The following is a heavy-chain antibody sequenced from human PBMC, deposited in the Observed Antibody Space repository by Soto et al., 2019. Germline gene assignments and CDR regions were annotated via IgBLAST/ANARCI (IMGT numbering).Heavy chain of an antibody. CDR3: ACHTGIAVAGTDY. CDR1: GYTFTGYY. Sequence: ASVKVSCKASGYTFTGYYMHWVRQAPGQGLEWMGWINPNSGGTNYAQKFQGRVTMTRDTSISTAYMELSRLRSDDTAVYYCACHTGIAVAGTDYWGQGTLVTVSS. J-gene: IGHJ4*02. V-gene: IGHV1-2*02. CDR2: INPNSGGT. D-gene: IGHD6-19*01.